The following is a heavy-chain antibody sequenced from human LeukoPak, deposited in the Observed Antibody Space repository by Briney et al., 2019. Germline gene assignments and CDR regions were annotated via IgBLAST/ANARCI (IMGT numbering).Heavy chain of an antibody. D-gene: IGHD6-13*01. CDR3: ARDGYAPGIYFDL. CDR2: INKDGSQK. V-gene: IGHV3-7*05. CDR1: GFMFSSHW. Sequence: SGGSLRLSCVPSGFMFSSHWMSWVRQAPGKGLEWVSNINKDGSQKYYMDSVKGRFTISRDNTKSSLYLQMNRLRDDDTAVYYCARDGYAPGIYFDLWGQGTPVTVSS. J-gene: IGHJ4*02.